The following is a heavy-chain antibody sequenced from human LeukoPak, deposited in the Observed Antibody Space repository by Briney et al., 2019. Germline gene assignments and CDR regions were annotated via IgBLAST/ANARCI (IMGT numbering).Heavy chain of an antibody. CDR3: ATPTRIQSRDFDP. CDR1: GYTLTELS. CDR2: FDPEDGET. V-gene: IGHV1-24*01. Sequence: GAPVKVSCKVSGYTLTELSMHWVRQTPGKGLERMGGFDPEDGETIYAQKFQGRVTMTEDTSTDTAYMELSSLRSEDTAVYCCATPTRIQSRDFDPWGQGTLVTVSS. J-gene: IGHJ5*02. D-gene: IGHD3-22*01.